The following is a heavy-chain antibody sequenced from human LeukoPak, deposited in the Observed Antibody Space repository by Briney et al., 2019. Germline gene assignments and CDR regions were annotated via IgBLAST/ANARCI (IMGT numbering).Heavy chain of an antibody. CDR1: GYTFTSYG. CDR3: ARDVKDYYGSGSYYTWDY. J-gene: IGHJ4*02. Sequence: ASVKVSCKASGYTFTSYGISWVRQAPGQGLEWMGWISAHNSNTDYAQKVQGRVTTTTDTSTSTGYMELRSLRSDDTAVYYCARDVKDYYGSGSYYTWDYWGQGTLVTVSS. V-gene: IGHV1-18*01. D-gene: IGHD3-10*01. CDR2: ISAHNSNT.